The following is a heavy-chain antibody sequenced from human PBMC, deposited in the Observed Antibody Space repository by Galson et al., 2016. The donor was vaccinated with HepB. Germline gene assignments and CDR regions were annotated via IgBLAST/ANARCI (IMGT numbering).Heavy chain of an antibody. D-gene: IGHD6-13*01. CDR2: ISYDGGNK. J-gene: IGHJ3*02. V-gene: IGHV3-30*18. CDR3: AKLPGAAAATSDPFDI. Sequence: SLRLSCAASGFSFNNYGMHWVRQAPGKGLEWVAVISYDGGNKYYADSVKGRFTISRDNPKNTLFLQMNSLRTEDTAVYCCAKLPGAAAATSDPFDIRGQGTMVTVS. CDR1: GFSFNNYG.